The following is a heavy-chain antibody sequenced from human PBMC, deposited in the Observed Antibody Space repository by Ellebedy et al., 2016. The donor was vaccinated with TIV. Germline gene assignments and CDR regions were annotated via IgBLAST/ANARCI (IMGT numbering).Heavy chain of an antibody. CDR2: IKQDGSKK. Sequence: PGGSLRLSCAVPGFTFSDHYMNWVRQAPGKGLEWFANIKQDGSKKYYVDSVKGRFTISRDNAKNSLYLQMNSLRAEDTAVYYCARDQGYYYYGMDVWGQGTTVTVSS. CDR1: GFTFSDHY. V-gene: IGHV3-7*04. CDR3: ARDQGYYYYGMDV. J-gene: IGHJ6*02.